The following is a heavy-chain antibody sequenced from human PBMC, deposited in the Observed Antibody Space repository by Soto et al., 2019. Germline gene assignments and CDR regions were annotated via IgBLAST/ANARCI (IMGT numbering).Heavy chain of an antibody. CDR1: GDSVSINSGA. V-gene: IGHV6-1*01. CDR3: ANDPGYSLGY. CDR2: TYYRSKWYY. D-gene: IGHD5-12*01. J-gene: IGHJ4*02. Sequence: SQTLSLTCATSGDSVSINSGAWNWIRQSPSRGLEWLGRTYYRSKWYYDYAESVKSRIIISVDTSKNQFSLQLNSVTPEVAAVYSCANDPGYSLGYWGKGTQVTVSS.